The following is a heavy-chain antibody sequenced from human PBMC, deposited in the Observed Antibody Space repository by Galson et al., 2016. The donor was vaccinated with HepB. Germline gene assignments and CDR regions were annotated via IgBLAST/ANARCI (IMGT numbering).Heavy chain of an antibody. J-gene: IGHJ6*03. CDR3: VRAQTNQADHNYYRMNV. CDR2: INSYGGDT. D-gene: IGHD1-1*01. V-gene: IGHV3-64D*06. Sequence: SLRLSCAASGFTFSRYAMNWVRQAPGKGLEYVSAINSYGGDTKYVDSVKGRSTLSRDNSKNTLYLQMSSLRAEDSAVYYSVRAQTNQADHNYYRMNVWGNGTPVSGSS. CDR1: GFTFSRYA.